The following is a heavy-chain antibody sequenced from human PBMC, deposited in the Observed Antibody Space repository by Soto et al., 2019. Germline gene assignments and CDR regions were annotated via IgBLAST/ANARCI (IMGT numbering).Heavy chain of an antibody. V-gene: IGHV4-34*01. CDR3: ARGRTGYSYGFRASENWFDP. CDR2: INHSGST. CDR1: GGSFSGYY. Sequence: ETLSLTCAVYGGSFSGYYWSWIRQPPGKGLEWIGEINHSGSTNYNPSLKSRVTISVDTSKNQFSLKLSSVTAADTAVYYCARGRTGYSYGFRASENWFDPWGQGTLVTVSS. J-gene: IGHJ5*02. D-gene: IGHD5-18*01.